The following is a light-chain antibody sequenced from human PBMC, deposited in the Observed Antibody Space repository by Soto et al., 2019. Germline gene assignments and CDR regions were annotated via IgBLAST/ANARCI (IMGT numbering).Light chain of an antibody. Sequence: QSVLTQPASVSGSPGQSITISCTGTSSDVGTYNYVSWYQQHSGKAPKLMIYEVSNRPSGVSNRFSGSKSGNTASLTISGLQAEDDADYYFSAYTSSLTLYVFGSGTKLTVL. CDR2: EVS. V-gene: IGLV2-14*01. J-gene: IGLJ1*01. CDR1: SSDVGTYNY. CDR3: SAYTSSLTLYV.